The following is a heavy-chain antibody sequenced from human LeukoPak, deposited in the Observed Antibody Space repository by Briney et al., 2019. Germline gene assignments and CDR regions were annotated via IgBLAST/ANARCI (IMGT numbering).Heavy chain of an antibody. CDR1: GFTFSSYA. V-gene: IGHV3-23*01. Sequence: GGSLRLSCAASGFTFSSYAMSWVRQAPGKGLEWVSTILGSGRSTYYADSVKGRFTVSRDNSKNTLYLQMNSLTAEDTALYYCAKFRGPSSGWFFDYWGQGTLVTVSS. CDR2: ILGSGRST. CDR3: AKFRGPSSGWFFDY. J-gene: IGHJ4*02. D-gene: IGHD6-19*01.